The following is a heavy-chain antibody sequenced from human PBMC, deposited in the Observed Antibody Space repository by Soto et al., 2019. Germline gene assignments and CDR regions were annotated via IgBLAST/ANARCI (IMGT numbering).Heavy chain of an antibody. J-gene: IGHJ5*01. CDR1: GGSISNPIYY. D-gene: IGHD3-3*01. CDR2: IFYSGSA. V-gene: IGHV4-39*01. Sequence: SETLSLTCSVSGGSISNPIYYWAWIRQPPGKGLEWIGSIFYSGSAYYKPSLKSRVTMSVDTSQNHFSLKLSSVTAADTAVYYCAGRISLTSVEIFSGGLSGYNWVDPWGRGTLVTVSS. CDR3: AGRISLTSVEIFSGGLSGYNWVDP.